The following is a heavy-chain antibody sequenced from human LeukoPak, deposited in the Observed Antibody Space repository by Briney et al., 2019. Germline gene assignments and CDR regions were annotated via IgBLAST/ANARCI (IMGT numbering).Heavy chain of an antibody. V-gene: IGHV4-39*01. J-gene: IGHJ4*02. CDR2: IYYSGST. D-gene: IGHD4-17*01. CDR3: ASIVGDSSYYFDY. CDR1: GGSISSSSYY. Sequence: SETLSLTCTVSGGSISSSSYYGGWIRQPPGKGLEWIGSIYYSGSTYYNPSLKSRVTISVDTSKNQFSLKLSSVTAADTAVYYCASIVGDSSYYFDYWGQGTLVTVSS.